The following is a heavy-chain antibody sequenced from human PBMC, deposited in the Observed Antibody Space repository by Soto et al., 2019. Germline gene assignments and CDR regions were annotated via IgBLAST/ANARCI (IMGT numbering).Heavy chain of an antibody. J-gene: IGHJ4*02. CDR3: AWMRCTSTHCPTDRGRAYFGS. CDR2: INTGNGNT. Sequence: GASVKVSCKASGYTFTSYYMNWVRQAPGQRLEWMGWINTGNGNTQYSQKFQGRVAVTRETSASTVYIELSSLRSEDTALYYCAWMRCTSTHCPTDRGRAYFGSWGQGALVTVSS. D-gene: IGHD2-2*01. CDR1: GYTFTSYY. V-gene: IGHV1-3*04.